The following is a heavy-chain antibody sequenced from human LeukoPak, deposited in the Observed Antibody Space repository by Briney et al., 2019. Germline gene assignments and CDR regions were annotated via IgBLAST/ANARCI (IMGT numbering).Heavy chain of an antibody. Sequence: GGSLRLSCAASGFTFSSYAMTWVRQAPGKGLEYVSAISGSGGSTYYADSVKGRFTISRDNSKNTLHLQMNSLRAEDTAVYYCAKDRTMVSGVAGDAFDIWGQGTMVTVSS. D-gene: IGHD3-10*01. CDR3: AKDRTMVSGVAGDAFDI. V-gene: IGHV3-23*01. CDR2: ISGSGGST. CDR1: GFTFSSYA. J-gene: IGHJ3*02.